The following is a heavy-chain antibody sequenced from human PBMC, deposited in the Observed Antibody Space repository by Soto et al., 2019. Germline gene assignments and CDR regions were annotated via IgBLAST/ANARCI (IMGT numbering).Heavy chain of an antibody. D-gene: IGHD3-22*01. CDR1: GGSVSSGSYY. Sequence: QVQLQESGPGLVKPSETLSLTCTVSGGSVSSGSYYWSWIRQPPGKGLEWLGEIYYSGSTNYNPSLMSRVTISVDTSKNQFSLKLSSVTAADTAVYYCARDPTYYYDSSAYSTDYWGQGTLVTVSS. CDR3: ARDPTYYYDSSAYSTDY. CDR2: IYYSGST. V-gene: IGHV4-61*01. J-gene: IGHJ4*02.